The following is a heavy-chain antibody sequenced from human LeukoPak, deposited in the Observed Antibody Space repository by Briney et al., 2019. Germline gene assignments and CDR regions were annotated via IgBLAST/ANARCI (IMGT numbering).Heavy chain of an antibody. V-gene: IGHV3-7*01. D-gene: IGHD1-1*01. CDR2: MDPSGSHK. Sequence: PGGSLRLSCAASEFIFNRSWMNWVRQAPGKGLEWVANMDPSGSHKRYVDSVKGRFTISEDNPGTSLYLDMYGLRAEDTAIYYCAIWTSGNYWGQGTLVTVSS. CDR1: EFIFNRSW. J-gene: IGHJ4*02. CDR3: AIWTSGNY.